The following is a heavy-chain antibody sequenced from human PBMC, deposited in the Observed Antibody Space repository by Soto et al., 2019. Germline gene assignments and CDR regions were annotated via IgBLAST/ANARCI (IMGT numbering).Heavy chain of an antibody. J-gene: IGHJ6*02. D-gene: IGHD4-4*01. CDR1: GYTFTGYY. Sequence: QVQLVQSGAEVKKPGASVKVSCKASGYTFTGYYMHWVRQAPGQGLEWMGWINPNSGGTNYAQKFPGWVTMTRDTSISTAYMELSRLRSDDTAVYYCARTSRDYSNYVGGMDVWGQGTTVTVSS. CDR2: INPNSGGT. CDR3: ARTSRDYSNYVGGMDV. V-gene: IGHV1-2*04.